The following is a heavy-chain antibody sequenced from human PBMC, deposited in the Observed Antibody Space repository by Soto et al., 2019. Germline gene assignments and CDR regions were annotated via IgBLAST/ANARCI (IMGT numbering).Heavy chain of an antibody. CDR1: GFTVSSNY. Sequence: EVQLVESGGGLVQPGGSLRLSCAASGFTVSSNYMSWVRQAPGKGLEWVSVIYSGGSTYYADSVKGRFTISRDNSKNTLYLQMNSLRAEDTAVYYCAREIRGSGYARGDYWGRGTLVTVSS. V-gene: IGHV3-66*01. CDR2: IYSGGST. D-gene: IGHD5-12*01. J-gene: IGHJ4*02. CDR3: AREIRGSGYARGDY.